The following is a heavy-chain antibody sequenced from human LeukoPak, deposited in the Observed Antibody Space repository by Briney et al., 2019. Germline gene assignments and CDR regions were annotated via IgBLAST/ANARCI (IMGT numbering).Heavy chain of an antibody. J-gene: IGHJ4*02. Sequence: ASVKVSCKVSGHTLTELSMHWVRQAPGKGLEWMGGFDPEDGETIYAQKFQGRVTMTEDTSTDTAYMEPSSLRSEDTAVYYCATDLGLQLVPRFDYWGQGTLVTVSS. CDR3: ATDLGLQLVPRFDY. CDR2: FDPEDGET. D-gene: IGHD6-13*01. V-gene: IGHV1-24*01. CDR1: GHTLTELS.